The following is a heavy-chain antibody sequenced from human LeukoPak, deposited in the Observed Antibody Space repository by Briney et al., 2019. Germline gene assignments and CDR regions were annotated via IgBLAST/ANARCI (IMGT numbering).Heavy chain of an antibody. J-gene: IGHJ6*03. CDR2: IYYSGST. CDR1: GGSISSYY. V-gene: IGHV4-59*01. CDR3: ATGLDDFWSGLYYYYMDV. Sequence: PSETLSLTCTVSGGSISSYYWRWIRQPPGKGLEWIGYIYYSGSTNYNPSLKSRVTISVDTSKNQFSLKLSSVTAADTAVYYCATGLDDFWSGLYYYYMDVWGKGTTVTVSS. D-gene: IGHD3-3*01.